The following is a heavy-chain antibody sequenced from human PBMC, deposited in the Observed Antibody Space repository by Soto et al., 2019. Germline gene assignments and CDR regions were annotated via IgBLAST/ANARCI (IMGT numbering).Heavy chain of an antibody. J-gene: IGHJ4*02. V-gene: IGHV3-23*01. CDR1: GFTFSTHA. D-gene: IGHD2-2*01. CDR2: TSATGSTT. Sequence: VGYLRLSCAVSGFTFSTHAMSWVRQAPGKWLEWVSGTSATGSTTYYADSVKGQFTISRDNSKNTLYLQMNSLRAEETAIYYCAKQSKWSSTICHSGGSNCSLDFWCQGTLGTVSS. CDR3: AKQSKWSSTICHSGGSNCSLDF.